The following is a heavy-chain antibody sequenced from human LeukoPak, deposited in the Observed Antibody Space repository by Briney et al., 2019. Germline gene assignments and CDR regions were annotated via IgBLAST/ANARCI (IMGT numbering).Heavy chain of an antibody. Sequence: GGSLRLSCAASGLTFSDYYMSWIRQAPGKGLEWVSYISSTDSIIYYADSVKGRFTISRDNAKNSLYLQMNTLRAEDTAVYYCARFKISGSYTNYFDYWGQGTLVTVSS. CDR3: ARFKISGSYTNYFDY. V-gene: IGHV3-11*04. D-gene: IGHD1-26*01. CDR2: ISSTDSII. J-gene: IGHJ4*02. CDR1: GLTFSDYY.